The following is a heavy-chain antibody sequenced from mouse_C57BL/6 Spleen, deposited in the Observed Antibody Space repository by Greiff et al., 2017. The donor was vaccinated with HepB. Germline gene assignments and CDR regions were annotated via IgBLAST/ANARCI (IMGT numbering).Heavy chain of an antibody. D-gene: IGHD2-3*01. CDR2: IWRGGST. CDR3: AKGDDGYTFDY. J-gene: IGHJ2*01. Sequence: VKLVESGPGLVQPSQSLSITCTVSGFSFTSYGVHWVRQSPGKGLEWLGVIWRGGSTDYNAAFMSRLSITKDNSKSQVFFKMNSLQADDTAIYYCAKGDDGYTFDYWGQGTTLTVSS. CDR1: GFSFTSYG. V-gene: IGHV2-5*01.